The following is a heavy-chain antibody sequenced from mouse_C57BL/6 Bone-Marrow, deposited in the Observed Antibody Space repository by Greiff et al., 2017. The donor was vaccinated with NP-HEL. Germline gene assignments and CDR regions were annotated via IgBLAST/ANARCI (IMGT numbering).Heavy chain of an antibody. Sequence: VQLKQSGPALVQPSQSLSITCTVSGFSLTSYGVHWVRQSPGKGLEWLGVIWRGGSTDYNAAFMSRLSITKDNSKSQVFFKMNSLQADDTAIYYCAKKEYGSSYRNAMDYWGQGTSVTVSS. CDR3: AKKEYGSSYRNAMDY. D-gene: IGHD1-1*01. J-gene: IGHJ4*01. CDR1: GFSLTSYG. V-gene: IGHV2-5*01. CDR2: IWRGGST.